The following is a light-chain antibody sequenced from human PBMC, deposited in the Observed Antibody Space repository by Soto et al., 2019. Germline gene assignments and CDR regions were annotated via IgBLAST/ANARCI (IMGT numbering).Light chain of an antibody. V-gene: IGKV3-20*01. Sequence: EIVLTQSPGTLSLSPGERGTLSCRASQSVSSSYLAWYQQIPGQSPRLLIYGASTRATGIPDRFSGSGSGTDFTLTISRLEPEDFAVYYCQQYDSSPTFGQGTKV. CDR1: QSVSSSY. CDR2: GAS. CDR3: QQYDSSPT. J-gene: IGKJ1*01.